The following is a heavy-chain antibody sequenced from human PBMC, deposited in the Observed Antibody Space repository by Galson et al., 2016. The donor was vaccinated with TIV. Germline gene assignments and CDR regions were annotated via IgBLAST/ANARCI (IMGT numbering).Heavy chain of an antibody. Sequence: SLRLSCAASGLPVSDNYMTWVRQAPGKGLEWVALINNDGSTIYSESVKGRFPISRHNSKNMVYCQMNSLRPEDTAVYFCARERRLCGNECYLHYYYGMDVWGRGTTVTVSS. CDR3: ARERRLCGNECYLHYYYGMDV. CDR2: INNDGST. D-gene: IGHD2-21*01. J-gene: IGHJ6*02. V-gene: IGHV3-53*04. CDR1: GLPVSDNY.